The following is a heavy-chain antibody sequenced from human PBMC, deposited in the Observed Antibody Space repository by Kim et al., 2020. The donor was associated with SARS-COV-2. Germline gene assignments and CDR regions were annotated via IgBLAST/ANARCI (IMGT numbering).Heavy chain of an antibody. CDR3: AKVHDDSSGYYPYYFDY. CDR1: GFTFSSYG. CDR2: ISYDGSNK. Sequence: GGSLRLSCAASGFTFSSYGMHWVRQAPGKGLEWVAVISYDGSNKYYADSVKGRFTISRDNSKNTLYLQMNSLRAEDTAVYYCAKVHDDSSGYYPYYFDYWGQGTMVTGSS. V-gene: IGHV3-30*18. D-gene: IGHD3-22*01. J-gene: IGHJ4*02.